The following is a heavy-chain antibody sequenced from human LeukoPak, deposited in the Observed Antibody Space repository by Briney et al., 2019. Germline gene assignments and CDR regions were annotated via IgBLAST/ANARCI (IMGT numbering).Heavy chain of an antibody. D-gene: IGHD1-14*01. CDR2: ISGSGGST. J-gene: IGHJ6*03. V-gene: IGHV3-23*01. Sequence: PGRSLRLSCAASGFTFSSYAMSWVRQAPGKGLEWVSAISGSGGSTYYADSVKGRFTISRDNSKNTLYLQMNSLRAEDTAVYYCAKDFPILSTTQNYYYYMDVWGKGTTVTVSS. CDR3: AKDFPILSTTQNYYYYMDV. CDR1: GFTFSSYA.